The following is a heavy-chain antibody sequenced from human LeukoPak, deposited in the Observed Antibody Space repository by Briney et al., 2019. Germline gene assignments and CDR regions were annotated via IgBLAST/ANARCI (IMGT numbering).Heavy chain of an antibody. D-gene: IGHD3-22*01. CDR3: AKDGSYYDSSGYFDY. V-gene: IGHV3-23*01. Sequence: GGSLRLSCAASGFTFSSHWMHWVRQAPGKGLEWVSSISGSGDNTYYADSVKDRFSISRDNSKTTVSLQMNSLRAEDTAVYYCAKDGSYYDSSGYFDYWGQGTLVTVSS. J-gene: IGHJ4*02. CDR2: ISGSGDNT. CDR1: GFTFSSHW.